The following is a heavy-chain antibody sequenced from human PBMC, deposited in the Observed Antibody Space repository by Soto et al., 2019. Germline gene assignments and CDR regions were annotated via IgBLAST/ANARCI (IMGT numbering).Heavy chain of an antibody. CDR2: ISGSGIST. Sequence: GGSLRLSCAASGFTFRSYAMSWVRQAPGKGLEWVSGISGSGISTHYADSVKGRFTVSRDNSKNTLYLQMDSLRTEDTAVYYCARGGGPFMNSVTNPFDYWGQGTLVTVSS. D-gene: IGHD4-17*01. CDR1: GFTFRSYA. V-gene: IGHV3-23*01. J-gene: IGHJ4*02. CDR3: ARGGGPFMNSVTNPFDY.